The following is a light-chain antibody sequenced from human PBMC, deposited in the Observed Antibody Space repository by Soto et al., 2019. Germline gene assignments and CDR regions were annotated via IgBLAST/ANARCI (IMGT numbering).Light chain of an antibody. CDR2: DNN. J-gene: IGLJ2*01. CDR3: ATWDSSLSGVV. Sequence: QSVLTQPPSVSAAPGQKVTISCSGSSSNIGNNYVSWYQHLPGTAPKLLIYDNNKRPSGIPDRFSGSKSGTSATLDITGLQTGDEADYYCATWDSSLSGVVFGGGTKVTVL. V-gene: IGLV1-51*01. CDR1: SSNIGNNY.